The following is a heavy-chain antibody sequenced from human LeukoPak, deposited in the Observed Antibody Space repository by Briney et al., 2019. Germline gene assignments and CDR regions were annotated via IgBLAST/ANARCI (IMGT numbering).Heavy chain of an antibody. CDR2: ISDPNSDSQS. CDR1: VSPFGRDT. V-gene: IGHV3-23*01. CDR3: SSRQQHHFEY. D-gene: IGHD6-13*01. J-gene: IGHJ4*02. Sequence: QPGGSLRLPCPASVSPFGRDTMNGARQALRQGLEWVSIISDPNSDSQSHYADSVKGRFTISRDDSQNTQYLQLDSLRAQDMIVYHSSSRQQHHFEYWGQGTQVTVSS.